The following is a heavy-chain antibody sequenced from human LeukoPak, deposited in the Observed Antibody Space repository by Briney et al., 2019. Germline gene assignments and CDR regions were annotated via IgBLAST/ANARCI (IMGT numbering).Heavy chain of an antibody. CDR1: GNTLTEFS. J-gene: IGHJ5*02. V-gene: IGHV1-46*01. CDR2: ISPIDGST. D-gene: IGHD1-1*01. CDR3: ARDNSMEDTAWWFDP. Sequence: ASVKVSCKLSGNTLTEFSMHWVRQPPGQGLEWMGIISPIDGSTSYAQKFQRRVTMTRDMSTSTDYMELSSLRSEDTAVYYCARDNSMEDTAWWFDPWGQGTLVIVSS.